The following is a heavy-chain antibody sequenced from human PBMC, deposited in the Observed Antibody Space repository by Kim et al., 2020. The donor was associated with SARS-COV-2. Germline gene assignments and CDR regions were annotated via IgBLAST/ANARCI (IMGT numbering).Heavy chain of an antibody. Sequence: SETLSLTCTVSGGSISSGGYYWSWIRQHPGKGLEWIGYIYYSGSTYYNPSLKSRVTISVDTSKNQFSLKLSSVTAADTAVYYCARDAHQLLSSSSPFDAFDIWGQGTMVTVSS. CDR2: IYYSGST. J-gene: IGHJ3*02. CDR3: ARDAHQLLSSSSPFDAFDI. CDR1: GGSISSGGYY. D-gene: IGHD6-6*01. V-gene: IGHV4-31*03.